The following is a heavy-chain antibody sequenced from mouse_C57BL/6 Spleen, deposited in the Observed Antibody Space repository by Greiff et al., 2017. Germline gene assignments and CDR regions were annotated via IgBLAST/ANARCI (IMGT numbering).Heavy chain of an antibody. V-gene: IGHV1-82*01. J-gene: IGHJ1*03. D-gene: IGHD1-1*01. Sequence: VQLQQSGPELVKPGASVKISCKASGYAFSSSWMNWVKQRPGKGLGWIGRIYPGDGDTNYNGKFKGKATLTADKSSSTAYMQLSSLTSEDSAVYFCARPVYVSSYWYFGVWGTGATVSVAT. CDR2: IYPGDGDT. CDR1: GYAFSSSW. CDR3: ARPVYVSSYWYFGV.